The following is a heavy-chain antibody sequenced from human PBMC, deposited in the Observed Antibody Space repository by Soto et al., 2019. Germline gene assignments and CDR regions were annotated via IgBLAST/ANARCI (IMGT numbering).Heavy chain of an antibody. J-gene: IGHJ6*02. V-gene: IGHV1-18*04. CDR2: ISAYNGNT. Sequence: ASVKRAWKAAGFGLINYGVTWVRQAPGQGLEWMGWISAYNGNTIYAQNLQGRLTMTRDTPTSTAYMELRSLRSDDTAVYYCARLGVTTSVYYYTMDVWGQGTTVTVSS. D-gene: IGHD4-4*01. CDR1: GFGLINYG. CDR3: ARLGVTTSVYYYTMDV.